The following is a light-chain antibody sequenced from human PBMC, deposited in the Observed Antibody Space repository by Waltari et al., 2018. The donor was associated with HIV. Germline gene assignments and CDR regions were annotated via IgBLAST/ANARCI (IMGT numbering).Light chain of an antibody. CDR1: SDDVGYYNY. J-gene: IGLJ3*02. Sequence: QSALTQPASVSGSPGQSIVLSCTGTSDDVGYYNYVSWCQHHPGKVPKLVIYAVTSRPSGVSNRFSGSKSGNTASLTISGLRADDEADYYCSSYVGSSTSWLFGGGTKLTV. CDR3: SSYVGSSTSWL. V-gene: IGLV2-14*03. CDR2: AVT.